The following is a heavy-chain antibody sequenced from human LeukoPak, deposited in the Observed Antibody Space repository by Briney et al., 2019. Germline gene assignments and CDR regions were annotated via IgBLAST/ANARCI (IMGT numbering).Heavy chain of an antibody. CDR3: ATHDSYGYPFDY. Sequence: GGSPRLSCAASGFTFSSYAMSWVRQAPGKGLEWVSAISGSGGSTYYADSVKGRFTISRDNSKNTLYLQMNSLRAEDTAVYYCATHDSYGYPFDYWGQGTLVTVSS. D-gene: IGHD5-18*01. CDR2: ISGSGGST. J-gene: IGHJ4*02. V-gene: IGHV3-23*01. CDR1: GFTFSSYA.